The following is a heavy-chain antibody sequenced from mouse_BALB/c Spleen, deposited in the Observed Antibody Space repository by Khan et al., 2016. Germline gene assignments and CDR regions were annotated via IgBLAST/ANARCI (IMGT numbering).Heavy chain of an antibody. CDR2: IYPGDGDT. Sequence: QVQLQQSGAELVRPGSSVKISCKASGYAFSSYWMNWVKQRPGQGLEWIGQIYPGDGDTNYNGKFKGKATLTADKSSSTAYMQLSSLTSEDAAVYFCARDYYGSDFDYWGQVTTLTVSS. CDR3: ARDYYGSDFDY. CDR1: GYAFSSYW. V-gene: IGHV1-80*01. D-gene: IGHD1-1*01. J-gene: IGHJ2*01.